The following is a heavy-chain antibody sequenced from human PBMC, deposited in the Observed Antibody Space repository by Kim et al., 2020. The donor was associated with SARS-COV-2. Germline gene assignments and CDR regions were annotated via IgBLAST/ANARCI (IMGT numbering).Heavy chain of an antibody. Sequence: GGSLRLSCAASGFTFSSYAMHWVRQAPGKGLERVAVISYDGSNKYYADSVNGRFTISRDNTKNTLYLQMNSLRAEETAVYYCARDITMVRGVIISDGLYNYEYCYGMEVWGQGTTVTVSS. D-gene: IGHD3-10*01. CDR1: GFTFSSYA. CDR2: ISYDGSNK. J-gene: IGHJ6*02. CDR3: ARDITMVRGVIISDGLYNYEYCYGMEV. V-gene: IGHV3-30*04.